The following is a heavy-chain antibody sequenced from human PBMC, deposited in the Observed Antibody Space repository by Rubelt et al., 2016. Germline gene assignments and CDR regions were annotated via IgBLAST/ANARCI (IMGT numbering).Heavy chain of an antibody. V-gene: IGHV3-72*01. CDR2: TRNKANSYTT. CDR3: ARVSPVYSSFDY. D-gene: IGHD4-11*01. Sequence: EVQLVESGGGLVQPGGSLRLSCAGSGFTFSSYAMSWVRQAPGKGLEWVGRTRNKANSYTTEYAASVKGRFTISRDDSKNSLELQMNSLKTDDTAVYYCARVSPVYSSFDYWGQGTLVTVSS. CDR1: GFTFSSYA. J-gene: IGHJ4*02.